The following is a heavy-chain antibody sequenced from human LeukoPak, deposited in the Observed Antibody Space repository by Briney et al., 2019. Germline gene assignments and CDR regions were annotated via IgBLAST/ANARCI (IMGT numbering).Heavy chain of an antibody. Sequence: GGSLRLSCAASGFIFSSYTMNWVRQAPGKGLEWVSSITSSSNYIYYADSVKGRFTISRDNAKNSLFLQMNSLRGEDTAVYYCARDAYSSSSFDYWGQGTLVTVSS. J-gene: IGHJ4*02. CDR1: GFIFSSYT. CDR2: ITSSSNYI. D-gene: IGHD6-19*01. CDR3: ARDAYSSSSFDY. V-gene: IGHV3-21*01.